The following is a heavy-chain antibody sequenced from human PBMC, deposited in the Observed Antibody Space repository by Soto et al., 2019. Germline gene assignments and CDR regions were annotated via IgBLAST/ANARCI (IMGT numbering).Heavy chain of an antibody. J-gene: IGHJ3*02. Sequence: GESLKISCKASGYSFTSYWIGWVRQMPGKGLEWMGIIYPGDSDTRYSPSFQGQVTISADKSISTAYLQWSSLKASDTAMYYCERRGQQLILRPHDAFDIWGQGTMVSDSS. D-gene: IGHD6-13*01. V-gene: IGHV5-51*01. CDR3: ERRGQQLILRPHDAFDI. CDR2: IYPGDSDT. CDR1: GYSFTSYW.